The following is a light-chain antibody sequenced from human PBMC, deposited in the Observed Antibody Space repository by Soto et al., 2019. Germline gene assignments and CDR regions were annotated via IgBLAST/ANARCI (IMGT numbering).Light chain of an antibody. Sequence: EIVLTQSPGSLSLSPGERATLSCRASQSVSSTFFAWYQQKPGQAPRLLMSGVSSRATGVPDRFIGSGSGTDFTLTISRLEPEAVALYYCQQYASSVTFGQGTKVEIK. J-gene: IGKJ1*01. V-gene: IGKV3-20*01. CDR3: QQYASSVT. CDR1: QSVSSTF. CDR2: GVS.